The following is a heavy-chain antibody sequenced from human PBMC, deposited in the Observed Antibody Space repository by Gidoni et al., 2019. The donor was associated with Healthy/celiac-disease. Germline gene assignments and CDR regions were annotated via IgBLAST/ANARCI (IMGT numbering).Heavy chain of an antibody. Sequence: QVQLVESGGGVVQPGRSLRLSCAASGFTFISYAMHWVRQAPGKGLEWVAVISYDGSNKYYADSVKGRFTISRDNSKNTLYLQMNSLRAEDTAVYYCARSPTGADIVATKRGHFDYWGQGTLVTVSS. V-gene: IGHV3-30-3*01. CDR1: GFTFISYA. J-gene: IGHJ4*02. D-gene: IGHD5-12*01. CDR2: ISYDGSNK. CDR3: ARSPTGADIVATKRGHFDY.